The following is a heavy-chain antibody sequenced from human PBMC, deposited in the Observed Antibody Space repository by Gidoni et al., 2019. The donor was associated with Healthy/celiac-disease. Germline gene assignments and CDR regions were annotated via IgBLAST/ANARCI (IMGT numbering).Heavy chain of an antibody. CDR3: ARDRIPYYDILTYYYYYGMDV. J-gene: IGHJ6*02. V-gene: IGHV3-74*01. Sequence: KSMFTISRDNAKNTLYLQMTSLRAEDTAVYYCARDRIPYYDILTYYYYYGMDVWGQGTTVTVSS. D-gene: IGHD3-9*01.